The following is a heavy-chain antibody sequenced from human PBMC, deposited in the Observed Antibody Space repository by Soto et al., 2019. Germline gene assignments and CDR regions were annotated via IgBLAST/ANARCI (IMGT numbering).Heavy chain of an antibody. CDR2: ISSSGSNM. CDR1: GFMFSTYW. CDR3: ARVHDAYGDY. V-gene: IGHV3-21*04. J-gene: IGHJ4*02. Sequence: GGSLRLSCAASGFMFSTYWMSWVRQAPGKGLECVSCISSSGSNMYYADSVKGRFTISRDNAKNSLYLQMNSLRAEDTAVYYCARVHDAYGDYWGQGTLVTVSS. D-gene: IGHD4-17*01.